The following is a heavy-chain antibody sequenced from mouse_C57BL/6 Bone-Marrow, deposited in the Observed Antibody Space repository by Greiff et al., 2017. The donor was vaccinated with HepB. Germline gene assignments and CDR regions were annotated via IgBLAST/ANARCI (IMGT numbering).Heavy chain of an antibody. CDR2: IWGVGST. Sequence: VMLVESGPGLVAPSQSLSITCTVSGFSLTSYGVDWVRQSPGKGLEWLGVIWGVGSTNYNSALKSRLSISKDNPKSQVFLKMNSLQTDDTAMYYCARGGRAFAYWGQGTLVTVSA. CDR3: ARGGRAFAY. J-gene: IGHJ3*01. CDR1: GFSLTSYG. V-gene: IGHV2-6*01.